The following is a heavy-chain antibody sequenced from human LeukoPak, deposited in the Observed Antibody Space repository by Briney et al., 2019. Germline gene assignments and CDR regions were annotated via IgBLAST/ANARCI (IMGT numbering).Heavy chain of an antibody. V-gene: IGHV3-30*03. Sequence: GGSLRLSCAASGFTFSSYGMHWVRQAPGKGLEWVAVISFDGSNKYSADSVKGRFTISRDNSKNTLYLQMSSLRAEDTAVYYCARGRPHGNDYWGQGTLVTVSS. CDR3: ARGRPHGNDY. CDR1: GFTFSSYG. CDR2: ISFDGSNK. J-gene: IGHJ4*02. D-gene: IGHD4-23*01.